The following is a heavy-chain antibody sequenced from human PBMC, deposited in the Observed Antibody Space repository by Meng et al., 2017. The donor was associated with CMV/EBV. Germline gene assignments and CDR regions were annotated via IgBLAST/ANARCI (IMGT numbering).Heavy chain of an antibody. V-gene: IGHV1-69*04. D-gene: IGHD3-3*01. J-gene: IGHJ4*02. CDR1: GGTFSSYP. CDR2: IIPILGIA. Sequence: SVKVSCKASGGTFSSYPISWVRQAPGQGLEWMGRIIPILGIANYAQKFQGRVTITADKSTSTAYMELSSLRAEDTAVYYCARGDSFWCGYYWGQGTLVTVSS. CDR3: ARGDSFWCGYY.